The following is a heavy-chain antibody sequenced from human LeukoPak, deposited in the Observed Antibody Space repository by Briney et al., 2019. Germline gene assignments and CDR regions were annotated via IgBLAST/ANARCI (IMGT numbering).Heavy chain of an antibody. D-gene: IGHD5-24*01. V-gene: IGHV4-59*01. CDR3: ARGGWLKSFNYYFDC. J-gene: IGHJ4*02. CDR2: IYYSGST. Sequence: PSETLSLTCSVSGGSISSYYWSWIRQPPGKGLEWIGYIYYSGSTNYNPSLKSRVTISVDTSKNQFSLKLSSVTAADTAVCYCARGGWLKSFNYYFDCWGQGTLVTVSS. CDR1: GGSISSYY.